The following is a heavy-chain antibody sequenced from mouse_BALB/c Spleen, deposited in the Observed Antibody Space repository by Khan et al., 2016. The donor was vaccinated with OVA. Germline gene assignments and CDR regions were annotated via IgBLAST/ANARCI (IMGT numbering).Heavy chain of an antibody. CDR2: ISPGSGDT. D-gene: IGHD1-2*01. Sequence: QVQLQQSGAELARPGASVKLSCKASGYTFIYYYINWVKQRTGQGLEWIGEISPGSGDTCYNERFKGKATLTADKSSSTAYMQLGSLTSAALAVDLCARRCYFGDTFAYWGQGTLVTDSA. J-gene: IGHJ3*01. CDR1: GYTFIYYY. CDR3: ARRCYFGDTFAY. V-gene: IGHV1-77*01.